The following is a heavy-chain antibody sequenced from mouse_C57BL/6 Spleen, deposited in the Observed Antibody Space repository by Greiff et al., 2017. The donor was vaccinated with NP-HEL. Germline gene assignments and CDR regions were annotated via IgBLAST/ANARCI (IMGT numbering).Heavy chain of an antibody. CDR3: ARGGNYSNYVPVPYWYFDV. CDR2: LDPEDGET. D-gene: IGHD2-5*01. CDR1: GFNIKDYY. Sequence: EVQLQQSGAELVKPGASVKLSCTASGFNIKDYYMHWVKQRTEQGLEWIGRLDPEDGETKYAPKFQGKATITADTSSNTAYLQRSSLTSEDTAVYYCARGGNYSNYVPVPYWYFDVWGTGTTVTVSS. J-gene: IGHJ1*03. V-gene: IGHV14-2*01.